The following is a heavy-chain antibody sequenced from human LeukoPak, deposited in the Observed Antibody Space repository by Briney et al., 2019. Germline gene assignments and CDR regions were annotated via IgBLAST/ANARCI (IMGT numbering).Heavy chain of an antibody. D-gene: IGHD1-1*01. CDR2: ISWNSGSI. CDR3: AKDLSAWNDAGTYDAFDI. V-gene: IGHV3-9*01. CDR1: GFTFSSYG. J-gene: IGHJ3*02. Sequence: PGGSLRLSCAASGFTFSSYGMHWVRQAPGKGLEWVSGISWNSGSIGYADSVKGRFTISRDNAKNSLYLQMNSLRAEDTALYYCAKDLSAWNDAGTYDAFDIWGQGTMVTVSS.